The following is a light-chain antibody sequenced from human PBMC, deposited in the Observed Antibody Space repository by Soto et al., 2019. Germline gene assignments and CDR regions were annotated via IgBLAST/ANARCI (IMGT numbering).Light chain of an antibody. CDR2: GAS. J-gene: IGKJ4*01. CDR1: QSVSSSY. V-gene: IGKV3D-20*02. Sequence: EIVLTQSPGTLSLSPGERATLSCRASQSVSSSYLAWYQQKPGQAPRLLIYGASSRATGIPDRFSGSGSGTDFTLTISRLEPEDFAVYYCQQRSTWPLTFGGVTKVEIK. CDR3: QQRSTWPLT.